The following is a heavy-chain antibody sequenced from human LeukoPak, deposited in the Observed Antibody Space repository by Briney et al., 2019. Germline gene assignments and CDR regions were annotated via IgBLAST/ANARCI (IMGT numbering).Heavy chain of an antibody. CDR3: GGDPAFMVRGSRRGYDDYYYYMDV. V-gene: IGHV4-59*08. CDR2: IYYSGST. Sequence: PSETLSLTCTVSGGSISSYYWSWIRQPPGKGLEWIGYIYYSGSTNYNPSLKSRVTISVDTSKNQFSLKLSSVTAADTAVYYCGGDPAFMVRGSRRGYDDYYYYMDVWGKGTTVTISS. CDR1: GGSISSYY. D-gene: IGHD3-10*01. J-gene: IGHJ6*03.